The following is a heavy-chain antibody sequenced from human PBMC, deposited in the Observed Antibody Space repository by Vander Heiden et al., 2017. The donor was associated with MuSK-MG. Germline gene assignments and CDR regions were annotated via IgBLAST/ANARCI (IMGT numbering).Heavy chain of an antibody. CDR1: GYTFTGYS. J-gene: IGHJ3*02. Sequence: QVQLVQSGAEVKKPGASGKVSCKASGYTFTGYSVHCVRPAPGQGLEWLGWINPTRGGTTDAQTFQCRVTMTRDTAISTASLELCCMGSADTAVYCGSRDRSVGAFAIWVQGTLVADYS. CDR2: INPTRGGT. D-gene: IGHD3-3*01. CDR3: SRDRSVGAFAI. V-gene: IGHV1-2*02.